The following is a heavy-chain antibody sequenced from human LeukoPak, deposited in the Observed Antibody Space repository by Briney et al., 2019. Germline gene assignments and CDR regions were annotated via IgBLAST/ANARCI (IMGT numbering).Heavy chain of an antibody. CDR2: ISAYNGNT. J-gene: IGHJ4*02. D-gene: IGHD1-26*01. CDR1: GYTFSNYG. Sequence: ASVKVSCKASGYTFSNYGISWVRQAPGQGLEWMGWISAYNGNTNYAQKLQGRVTMTTDTSTSTAYMELRSLRSDDTAVYYCARDSLGATHDDYWGQGTLVTVSS. V-gene: IGHV1-18*01. CDR3: ARDSLGATHDDY.